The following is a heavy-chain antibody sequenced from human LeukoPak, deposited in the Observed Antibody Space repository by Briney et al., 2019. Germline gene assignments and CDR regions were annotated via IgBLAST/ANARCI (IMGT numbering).Heavy chain of an antibody. CDR3: VRLYSVREGSGDY. CDR2: IYYSGST. D-gene: IGHD6-19*01. V-gene: IGHV4-31*03. CDR1: GGSISSGGYY. J-gene: IGHJ4*02. Sequence: SQTLSLTCTVSGGSISSGGYYWSWIRQHPGKGLEWIGYIYYSGSTYYNPSLKSRVTISVDTSKNQFSLKLSSVTAADTAVYYCVRLYSVREGSGDYWGQGTLVTVSS.